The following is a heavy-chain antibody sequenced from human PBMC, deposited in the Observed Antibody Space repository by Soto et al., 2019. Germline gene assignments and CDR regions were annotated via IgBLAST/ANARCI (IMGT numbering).Heavy chain of an antibody. D-gene: IGHD3-22*01. CDR1: GYTFISYG. CDR3: ARDRRYDSSGLNFDY. Sequence: ASVKVSCKASGYTFISYGIGWVRQAPGQGLEWMGWITVNSGNTNYPQKLQGRVNMTTDTSTSTAYMELRSLRSDDTAVYYCARDRRYDSSGLNFDYWGQGTLVTVSS. J-gene: IGHJ4*02. V-gene: IGHV1-18*01. CDR2: ITVNSGNT.